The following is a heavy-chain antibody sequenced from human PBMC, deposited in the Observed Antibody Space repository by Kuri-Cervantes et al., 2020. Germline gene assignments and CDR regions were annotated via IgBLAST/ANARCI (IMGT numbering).Heavy chain of an antibody. J-gene: IGHJ3*02. CDR2: INGDGSAT. CDR1: GFSFSSNW. Sequence: GESLKISCAASGFSFSSNWMHWVRQVAGKGLVWVSRINGDGSATNYADSVKGRFTISRDNAKNMLFLQMNSLRAEDTAVYYCAKDLSSGWPDDAFDIWGQGTMVTVSS. D-gene: IGHD6-19*01. CDR3: AKDLSSGWPDDAFDI. V-gene: IGHV3-74*01.